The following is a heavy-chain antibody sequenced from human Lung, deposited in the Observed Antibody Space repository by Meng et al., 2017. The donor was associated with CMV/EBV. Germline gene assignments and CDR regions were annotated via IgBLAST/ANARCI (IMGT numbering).Heavy chain of an antibody. J-gene: IGHJ3*02. CDR2: INPSGGST. Sequence: CKXSGYTFTSYYMHWVRQAPGQGLEWMGIINPSGGSTSYAQKFQGRVTMTRDTSTSTVYMELSSLRSEDTAVYYCASRGYSSSWRGAFDIWGQGTMVTVSS. V-gene: IGHV1-46*01. CDR1: GYTFTSYY. D-gene: IGHD6-13*01. CDR3: ASRGYSSSWRGAFDI.